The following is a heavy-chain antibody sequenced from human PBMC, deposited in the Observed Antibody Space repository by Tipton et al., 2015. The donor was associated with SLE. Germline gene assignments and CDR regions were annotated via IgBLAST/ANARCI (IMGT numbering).Heavy chain of an antibody. D-gene: IGHD3-10*01. Sequence: TLSLTCTVSGGSISSYYWSWIRQPAGKGLEWIGRIYTSGSTNYNPPLKSRVTISAGTSKNQFSLKLSSVTAADTAVYYCASGGYGSGSHYLGGWFDPWGRGTLVTVSS. J-gene: IGHJ5*02. CDR3: ASGGYGSGSHYLGGWFDP. CDR2: IYTSGST. V-gene: IGHV4-4*07. CDR1: GGSISSYY.